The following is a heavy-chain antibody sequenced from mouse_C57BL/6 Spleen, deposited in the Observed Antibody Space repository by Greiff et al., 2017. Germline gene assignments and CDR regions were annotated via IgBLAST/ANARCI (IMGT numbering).Heavy chain of an antibody. CDR1: GYTFTSYW. CDR2: IDPSDSET. D-gene: IGHD2-3*01. J-gene: IGHJ3*01. Sequence: QVQLQQPGAELVRPGSSVKLSCKASGYTFTSYWMHWVKQRPIQGLEWIGNIDPSDSETHYNQKFKDKATLTVDKSSSTAYMQLSSLTSKDSAVYYCAFYDGYLAWFAYWGQGTLVTVSA. CDR3: AFYDGYLAWFAY. V-gene: IGHV1-52*01.